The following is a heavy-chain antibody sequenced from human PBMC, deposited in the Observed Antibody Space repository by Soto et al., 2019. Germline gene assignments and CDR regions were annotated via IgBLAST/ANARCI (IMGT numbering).Heavy chain of an antibody. V-gene: IGHV1-69*02. CDR1: GGTFSSYT. J-gene: IGHJ4*02. D-gene: IGHD3-10*01. Sequence: QVQLVQSGAEVKKPGSSVKVSCKASGGTFSSYTISWVRQAPGQGLEWMGRIIPILGIANYAQKFQGRVTITADKSTSTAYMELSSLRSEDTAVYYCARGVDTMFRGVLNFDYWGQGTLVTVSS. CDR3: ARGVDTMFRGVLNFDY. CDR2: IIPILGIA.